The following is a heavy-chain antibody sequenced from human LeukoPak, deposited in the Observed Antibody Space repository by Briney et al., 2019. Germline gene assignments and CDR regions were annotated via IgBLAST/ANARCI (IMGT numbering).Heavy chain of an antibody. V-gene: IGHV1-2*02. CDR1: GYTFTDYY. Sequence: AASVKVSCKASGYTFTDYYIHWVRQAPGQGLEWMGWINPNSGGTNYAQKFQGRVTVTRDTSISTAYLDLSSLMFDDTAIYYCTRGGSLCSGTSCFLNWFDRWGQGTVVTVSS. D-gene: IGHD2-2*01. CDR2: INPNSGGT. CDR3: TRGGSLCSGTSCFLNWFDR. J-gene: IGHJ5*02.